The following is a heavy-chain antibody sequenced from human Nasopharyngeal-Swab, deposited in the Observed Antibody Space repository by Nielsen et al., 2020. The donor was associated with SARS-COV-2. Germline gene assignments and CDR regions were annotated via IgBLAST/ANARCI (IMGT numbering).Heavy chain of an antibody. CDR1: GFSVSYNY. V-gene: IGHV3-53*01. CDR2: IYSRGET. J-gene: IGHJ4*02. D-gene: IGHD2-2*03. CDR3: ARMDFIEIRDY. Sequence: GESLKISCEVSGFSVSYNYMSWVRQAPGKGLEWVAVIYSRGETHYTDSVRGRFTISRENSKNMVNLQLNSLRAEDTAVYYCARMDFIEIRDYWGQGTLVTVSS.